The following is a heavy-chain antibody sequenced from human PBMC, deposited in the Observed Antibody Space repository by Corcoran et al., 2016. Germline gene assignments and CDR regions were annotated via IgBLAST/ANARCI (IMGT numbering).Heavy chain of an antibody. D-gene: IGHD5-18*01. Sequence: QLQQWGAGLLKPSETLSLTCAVYGGSFSGYYWSWIRQPPGKGLEWIGEINHSGSTNYNPSLKSRVTISVDTTKNQFSLKLSSVTAADTAVYYCASNVDTAGFGYWGQGTLVTVSS. J-gene: IGHJ4*02. CDR2: INHSGST. V-gene: IGHV4-34*01. CDR1: GGSFSGYY. CDR3: ASNVDTAGFGY.